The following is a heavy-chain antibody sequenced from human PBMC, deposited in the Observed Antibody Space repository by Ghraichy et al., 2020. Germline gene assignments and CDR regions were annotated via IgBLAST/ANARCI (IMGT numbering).Heavy chain of an antibody. CDR3: ARDADSGSGWYFYYYYGMDG. CDR1: GFTFSSYG. CDR2: IWYDGSNK. Sequence: GGSLRLSCAASGFTFSSYGMHWVRQAPGKGLEWVAVIWYDGSNKYYADSVKGRFTISRDNSKNTLYLQMNSLRAEDTAVYYCARDADSGSGWYFYYYYGMDGWGQGTTVTVSS. V-gene: IGHV3-33*01. D-gene: IGHD6-19*01. J-gene: IGHJ6*02.